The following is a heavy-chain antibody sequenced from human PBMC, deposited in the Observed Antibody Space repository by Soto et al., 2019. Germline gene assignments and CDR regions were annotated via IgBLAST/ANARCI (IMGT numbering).Heavy chain of an antibody. V-gene: IGHV1-69*02. D-gene: IGHD3-3*01. CDR2: IIPILGIA. CDR3: ARGVYYDFWSGYFKYYYYMDV. CDR1: GGTFSSYT. J-gene: IGHJ6*03. Sequence: GASVKVSCKASGGTFSSYTISWVRQAPGQGLEWMGRIIPILGIANYAQKFQGRVTITADKSTSTAYMELSSLRSEDTAVYYCARGVYYDFWSGYFKYYYYMDVWGKGTTVTVSS.